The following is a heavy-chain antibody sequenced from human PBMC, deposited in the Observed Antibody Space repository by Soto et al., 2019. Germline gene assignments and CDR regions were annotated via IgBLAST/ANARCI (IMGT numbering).Heavy chain of an antibody. V-gene: IGHV5-51*01. CDR3: ALLRYDFWSGLFETPHNWFDP. D-gene: IGHD3-3*01. CDR1: GYSFTSYW. CDR2: IYPGDSDT. Sequence: PGESLKISCKGSGYSFTSYWISWVRQMPGKGLEKMGIIYPGDSDTRYSPYFQGQDTISADKSISTAYQQWSNMKASDTAKYYCALLRYDFWSGLFETPHNWFDPWGQGTLVTVSS. J-gene: IGHJ5*02.